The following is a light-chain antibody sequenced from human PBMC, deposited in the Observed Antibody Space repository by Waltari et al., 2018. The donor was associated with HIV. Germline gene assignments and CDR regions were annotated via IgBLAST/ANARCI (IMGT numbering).Light chain of an antibody. J-gene: IGKJ2*03. Sequence: EIVLTQSPGTLSLSPGERATLSCRASQSVSSSYLAWYQQKPGQAPRLLSYGASSRATGIPDRCSGSGSGTDFTLTISRLEPEDFAVYYCQQYGNAPDSFGQGTKLEIK. CDR2: GAS. CDR1: QSVSSSY. V-gene: IGKV3-20*01. CDR3: QQYGNAPDS.